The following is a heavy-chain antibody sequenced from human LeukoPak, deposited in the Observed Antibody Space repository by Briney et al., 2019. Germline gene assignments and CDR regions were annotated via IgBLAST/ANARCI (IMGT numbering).Heavy chain of an antibody. Sequence: SETLSLTCTVSGGSISSYYWSWIRQPPGKGLEWIGYIYYSGSTYYNPSLKSRVTISVDTSKNQFSLKLSSVTAADTAVYYCATLHGYYDFWSGYYNYYGMDVWGQGTTVTVSS. V-gene: IGHV4-59*12. J-gene: IGHJ6*02. D-gene: IGHD3-3*01. CDR2: IYYSGST. CDR3: ATLHGYYDFWSGYYNYYGMDV. CDR1: GGSISSYY.